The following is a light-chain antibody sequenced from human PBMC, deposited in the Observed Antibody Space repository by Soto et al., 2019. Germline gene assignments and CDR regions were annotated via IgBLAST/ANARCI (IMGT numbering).Light chain of an antibody. CDR2: DVS. CDR3: CSYAGGYTLV. CDR1: SNDIGGYNY. Sequence: QSALTQPRSVSGSPGQSVTISCTGTSNDIGGYNYVSWYQQHPGKAPKLMIYDVSKRPSGVPDRFSGSKSGNTASLTISGLQAEDEAYYYCCSYAGGYTLVFGGGTQLTVL. V-gene: IGLV2-11*01. J-gene: IGLJ2*01.